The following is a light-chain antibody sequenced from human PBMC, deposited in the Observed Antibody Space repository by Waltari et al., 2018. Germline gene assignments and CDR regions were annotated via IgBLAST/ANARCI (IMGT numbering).Light chain of an antibody. J-gene: IGLJ2*01. CDR3: CSYAGSSTYVV. Sequence: QSALTQPASVSGSPGQSIPISCPGTSSDVGGYNYFSWYQQHPGKAPKLMIYDVSKRPSGVSNRFSGSKSGNTASLTISGLQAEDEADYYCCSYAGSSTYVVFGGGTKLTVL. V-gene: IGLV2-23*02. CDR2: DVS. CDR1: SSDVGGYNY.